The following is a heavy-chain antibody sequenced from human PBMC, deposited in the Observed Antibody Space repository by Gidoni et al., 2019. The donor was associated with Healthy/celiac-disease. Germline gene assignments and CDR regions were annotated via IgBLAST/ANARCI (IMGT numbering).Heavy chain of an antibody. V-gene: IGHV2-70*15. J-gene: IGHJ3*02. Sequence: QVTLRESGPALVKPTQTLTLTCTFSGFSLSTSGMCVSWIRQPPGKALEWLARIDWDDDKYYSTSLKTRLTISKDTSKNQVVLTMTNMDPVDTATYYCARLTTVTTARGALDIWGQGTMVTVSS. D-gene: IGHD4-17*01. CDR3: ARLTTVTTARGALDI. CDR1: GFSLSTSGMC. CDR2: IDWDDDK.